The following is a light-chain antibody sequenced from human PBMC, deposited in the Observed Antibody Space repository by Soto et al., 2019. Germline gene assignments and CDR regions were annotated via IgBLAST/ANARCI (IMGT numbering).Light chain of an antibody. CDR3: QQSFSNPFT. Sequence: DIQLTQSPSSLSAFVGDRVTITCRASQSISRYLNWYQQKPGNPPKFLIYATKTLQSGVPSRFSGDGSGTDFTLTITTLQPEDFATYYCQQSFSNPFTFGQGTKLEIK. CDR2: ATK. CDR1: QSISRY. J-gene: IGKJ2*01. V-gene: IGKV1-39*01.